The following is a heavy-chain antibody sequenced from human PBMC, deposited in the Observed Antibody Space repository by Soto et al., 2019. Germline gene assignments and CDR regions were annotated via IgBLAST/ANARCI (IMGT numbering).Heavy chain of an antibody. CDR1: GFTFSSYG. J-gene: IGHJ6*02. CDR3: ARGDFWSGYYTNEGHYYYGMDV. D-gene: IGHD3-3*01. Sequence: QVQLVESGGGVVQPGRSLRLSCAASGFTFSSYGMHWVRQAPAKGLELVAVIGYDGSNKYYAASVKGRFPISRDNSKNTLYLQMNGVRAEDTAVYYCARGDFWSGYYTNEGHYYYGMDVWGQGTTVTVSS. V-gene: IGHV3-33*01. CDR2: IGYDGSNK.